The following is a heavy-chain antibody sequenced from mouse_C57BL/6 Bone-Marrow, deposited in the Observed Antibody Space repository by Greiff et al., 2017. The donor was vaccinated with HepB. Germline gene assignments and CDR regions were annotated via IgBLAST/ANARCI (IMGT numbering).Heavy chain of an antibody. V-gene: IGHV5-4*01. J-gene: IGHJ4*01. D-gene: IGHD2-2*01. Sequence: EVKLVESGGGLVKPGGSLKLSCAASGFTFSSYAMSWVRQTPEKRLEWVATISDGGSYTYYPDNVKGRFTISRDNAKNNRYLQMSHLKSEDTAMYYCARDGYHGAMDYWGQGTSVTVSS. CDR2: ISDGGSYT. CDR3: ARDGYHGAMDY. CDR1: GFTFSSYA.